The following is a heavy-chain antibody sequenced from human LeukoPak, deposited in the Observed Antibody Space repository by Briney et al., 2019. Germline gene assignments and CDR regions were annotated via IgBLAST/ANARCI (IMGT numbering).Heavy chain of an antibody. V-gene: IGHV4-4*02. CDR2: IYHSGTT. Sequence: SSETLSLTCAVSGGSISSSNWWNWVRQAPGKGLEWIGQIYHSGTTNYNPSLKSRVTILVDKSKNQFSLRLNSVTAADTAMYYCARGAVAGTAQFPSIDFWGQGTLVVVS. CDR1: GGSISSSNW. D-gene: IGHD6-19*01. CDR3: ARGAVAGTAQFPSIDF. J-gene: IGHJ4*02.